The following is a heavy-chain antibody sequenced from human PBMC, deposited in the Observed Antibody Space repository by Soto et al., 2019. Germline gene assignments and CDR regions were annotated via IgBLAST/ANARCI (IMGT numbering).Heavy chain of an antibody. J-gene: IGHJ6*02. CDR1: GGSISSYY. D-gene: IGHD3-10*01. Sequence: SETLSLTCTVSGGSISSYYWSWIRQPPGKGLEWIGYIYYSGSTNYNPSLKSRVTISVDTSKNQFSLKLSSVTAADTAVYYCARGLMVRGVWTYGMDVWGQGTTVTVSS. CDR2: IYYSGST. CDR3: ARGLMVRGVWTYGMDV. V-gene: IGHV4-59*01.